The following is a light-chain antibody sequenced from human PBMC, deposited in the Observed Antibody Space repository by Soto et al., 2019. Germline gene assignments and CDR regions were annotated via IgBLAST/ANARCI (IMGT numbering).Light chain of an antibody. CDR3: QQNYTSVT. J-gene: IGKJ4*01. CDR1: PYIRNN. V-gene: IGKV1-39*01. Sequence: DLPMTQSPSSLSASVGDRVPITCRASPYIRNNLCWYQQKPGKAPKLLIYAASTLQSGVPSRFSGSGSGTDFTLTISSLQPEDFATYHCQQNYTSVTFGGGTKVEV. CDR2: AAS.